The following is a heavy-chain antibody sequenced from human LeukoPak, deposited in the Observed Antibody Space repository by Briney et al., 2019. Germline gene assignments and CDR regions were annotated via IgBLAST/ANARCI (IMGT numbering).Heavy chain of an antibody. CDR2: ISGSGGST. V-gene: IGHV3-23*01. Sequence: GGSLRLSCAASGFTFSSYAMSWVRQAPGKGLEWVSAISGSGGSTYYADSVKGRFTISRDNSKNTLYLQMNSLRAEDTAVYYCAKALVIDSSGYYYGGGYFDYWGQGTLVTVSS. D-gene: IGHD3-22*01. J-gene: IGHJ4*02. CDR3: AKALVIDSSGYYYGGGYFDY. CDR1: GFTFSSYA.